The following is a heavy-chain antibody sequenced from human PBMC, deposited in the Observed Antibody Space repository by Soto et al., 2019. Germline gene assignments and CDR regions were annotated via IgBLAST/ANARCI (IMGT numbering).Heavy chain of an antibody. CDR1: GGTFSSYS. V-gene: IGHV1-69*12. CDR2: IIPIFGTA. Sequence: QVQLVQSGAEVKKPGSSVKVSCKASGGTFSSYSISWVRQAPGQGLEWMGGIIPIFGTANYAQKFQGRVTITADESTSTAYMELSSLRSEDTAVYYCARDNSGYDSGPFVYYYDGMDVWGQGTTVTVSS. CDR3: ARDNSGYDSGPFVYYYDGMDV. D-gene: IGHD5-12*01. J-gene: IGHJ6*02.